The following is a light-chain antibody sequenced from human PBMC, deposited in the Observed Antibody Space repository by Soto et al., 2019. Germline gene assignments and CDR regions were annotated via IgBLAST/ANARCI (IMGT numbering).Light chain of an antibody. V-gene: IGLV2-8*01. CDR2: EVT. J-gene: IGLJ3*02. Sequence: QSALTQPPSASGSPGQSVTISCTGTSSDVGGYNYVSWYQQHPGKAPKLIIHEVTKRPSGVPDRISGSKSGNTASLTVSGLQAEDEADYDCSSYADRNTFLFGGGTKLTVL. CDR3: SSYADRNTFL. CDR1: SSDVGGYNY.